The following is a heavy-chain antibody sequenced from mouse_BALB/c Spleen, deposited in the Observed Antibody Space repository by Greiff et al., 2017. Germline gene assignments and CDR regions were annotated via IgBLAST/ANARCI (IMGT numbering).Heavy chain of an antibody. CDR2: ISSGGGNT. D-gene: IGHD2-1*01. CDR3: ASLYGNVDY. CDR1: GFTFSSYT. V-gene: IGHV5-9*03. Sequence: EVQLQESGGGLVKPGGSLKLSCAASGFTFSSYTMSWVRQTPEKRLEWVATISSGGGNTYYPDSVKGRFTISRDNAKNNLYLQMSSLRSEDTALYYCASLYGNVDYGGQGTTLTVSS. J-gene: IGHJ2*01.